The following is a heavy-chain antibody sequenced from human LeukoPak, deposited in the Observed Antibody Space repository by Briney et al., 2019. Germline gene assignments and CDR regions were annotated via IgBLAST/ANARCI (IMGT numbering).Heavy chain of an antibody. Sequence: GGSLRLSGAASGFTFSSYAMSWVRQPPGKGREGASAISGSGGSTYYADSVKGRFTISRDNSKNTLYLQMNSLRAEDTAVYYCAKAPLRQLLTHFDYWGQGTLVTVSS. CDR1: GFTFSSYA. J-gene: IGHJ4*02. CDR2: ISGSGGST. CDR3: AKAPLRQLLTHFDY. V-gene: IGHV3-23*01. D-gene: IGHD2-2*01.